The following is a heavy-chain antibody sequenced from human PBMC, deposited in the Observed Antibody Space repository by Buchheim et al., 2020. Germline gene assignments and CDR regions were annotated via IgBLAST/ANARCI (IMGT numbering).Heavy chain of an antibody. D-gene: IGHD2-2*02. V-gene: IGHV3-30-3*01. CDR1: GFTFSSYA. J-gene: IGHJ5*02. CDR3: ARDLGYCSSTSCYTWFDP. CDR2: ISYDGSNK. Sequence: QVQLVESGGGVVQPGRSLRLSCAASGFTFSSYAMHWVRQAPGKGLEWVAVISYDGSNKYYADSVKGRFTISRDNSKKPRYPQMNSLRAEDTAVYYCARDLGYCSSTSCYTWFDPWGQGTL.